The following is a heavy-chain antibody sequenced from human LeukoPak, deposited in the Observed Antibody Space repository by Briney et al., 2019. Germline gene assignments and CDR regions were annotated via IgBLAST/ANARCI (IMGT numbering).Heavy chain of an antibody. CDR2: IYPHDSDT. CDR3: ARPIAVAGTGYYFDY. J-gene: IGHJ4*02. D-gene: IGHD6-19*01. Sequence: GESLKIPCKGSGYSFTSYSIGWVRQMPGKGLEWMGIIYPHDSDTRYSPSFQGQITISADKPISTAYLQWTSLKASDTAMYYCARPIAVAGTGYYFDYWGQGTLVTVSS. CDR1: GYSFTSYS. V-gene: IGHV5-51*01.